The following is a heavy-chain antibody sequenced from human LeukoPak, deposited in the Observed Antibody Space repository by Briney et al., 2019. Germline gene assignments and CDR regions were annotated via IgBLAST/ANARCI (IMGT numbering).Heavy chain of an antibody. Sequence: PSETLSLTCAVYGGSFSGYYWSWIRQPPGKGLEWIGEINHSGSPNYNPSLKSRVTISIDTSKNQSSLKLSPVTAADTAVYYCARDLSDYYGSGSYRPIDAFDIWGQGTMVTVSS. CDR1: GGSFSGYY. CDR3: ARDLSDYYGSGSYRPIDAFDI. J-gene: IGHJ3*02. V-gene: IGHV4-34*01. D-gene: IGHD3-10*01. CDR2: INHSGSP.